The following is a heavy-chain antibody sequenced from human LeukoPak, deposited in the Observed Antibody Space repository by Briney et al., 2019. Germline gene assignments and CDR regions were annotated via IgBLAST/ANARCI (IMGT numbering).Heavy chain of an antibody. Sequence: GASVKVSCKASGGTFSSYAISWVRQAPGQGLEWMGGIIPIFGTANYAQKFQGRVTITADESTSTAYMELSSLRSEDTAVYYCARSRVVPAATWYNWFDPWGQGTLVTVSS. J-gene: IGHJ5*02. CDR1: GGTFSSYA. CDR3: ARSRVVPAATWYNWFDP. D-gene: IGHD2-2*01. CDR2: IIPIFGTA. V-gene: IGHV1-69*13.